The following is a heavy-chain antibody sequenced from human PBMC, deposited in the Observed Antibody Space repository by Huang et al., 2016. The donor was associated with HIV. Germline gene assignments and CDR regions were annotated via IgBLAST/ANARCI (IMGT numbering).Heavy chain of an antibody. CDR3: ARDSPLLGVVIVVVPTAPNAFDI. CDR2: ISAYKGFT. CDR1: GYTFTSYG. D-gene: IGHD2-2*01. V-gene: IGHV1-18*01. J-gene: IGHJ3*02. Sequence: QVQLVQSGVEVKKPGASVKVSCKASGYTFTSYGISWVRQAPGQGLEWMGWISAYKGFTNHAPNGQGRVTMTTDTATSTAYMELRSLRSDDTAVYYCARDSPLLGVVIVVVPTAPNAFDIWGQGTMVTVSS.